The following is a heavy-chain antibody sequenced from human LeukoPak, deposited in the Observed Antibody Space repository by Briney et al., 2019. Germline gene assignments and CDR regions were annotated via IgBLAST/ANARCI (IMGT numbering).Heavy chain of an antibody. CDR2: IYHSGSS. J-gene: IGHJ3*02. Sequence: SETLSLTCTVSGYSISSGYYWGWIRQPPGKGLEWIASIYHSGSSYHSPSLKSRVTISIDTSKNQFSLKLSSVTAADTAVYYCARVWMTTVTTDAFDIWGQGTTVTVSS. V-gene: IGHV4-38-2*02. CDR1: GYSISSGYY. D-gene: IGHD4-17*01. CDR3: ARVWMTTVTTDAFDI.